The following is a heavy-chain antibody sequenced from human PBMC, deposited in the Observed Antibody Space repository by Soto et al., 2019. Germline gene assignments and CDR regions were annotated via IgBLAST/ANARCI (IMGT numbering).Heavy chain of an antibody. D-gene: IGHD5-12*01. Sequence: QVQLQQWGAGLLKPSETLSLTCAVYGGSFSGYYWSWIRQPPGKGLEWIGEINHSGSTNYNPSLKSRVTISVDTSKNQFSLKLSSVTAADTAVYYGASSGVADFDYWGQVTLVVVSS. CDR3: ASSGVADFDY. V-gene: IGHV4-34*01. J-gene: IGHJ4*02. CDR1: GGSFSGYY. CDR2: INHSGST.